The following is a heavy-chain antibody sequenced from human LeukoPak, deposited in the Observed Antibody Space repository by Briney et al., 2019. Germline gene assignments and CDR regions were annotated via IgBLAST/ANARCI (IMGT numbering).Heavy chain of an antibody. V-gene: IGHV1-69*06. Sequence: ASVKVSCKASGYTFSSHDIYWVRQAPGQGLEWMGGIIPIFGTANYAQKFQGRVTITADKSTSTAYMELSSLRSEDTAVYYCARVPYGGKGLGYYYYYMDVWGKGTTVTVSS. CDR1: GYTFSSHD. J-gene: IGHJ6*03. CDR3: ARVPYGGKGLGYYYYYMDV. D-gene: IGHD4-23*01. CDR2: IIPIFGTA.